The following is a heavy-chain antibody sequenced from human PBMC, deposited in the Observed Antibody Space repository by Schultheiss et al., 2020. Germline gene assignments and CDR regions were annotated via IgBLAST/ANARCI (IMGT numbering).Heavy chain of an antibody. J-gene: IGHJ4*02. CDR1: GGSISSSSYY. CDR2: IYTSGST. V-gene: IGHV4-61*02. CDR3: ARCQSHHYYFDY. Sequence: SETLSLTCTVSGGSISSSSYYWSWIRQPAGKGLEWIGRIYTSGSTNYNPSLKSRVTISVDTSKNQFSLNLSSVTAADTAVYYCARCQSHHYYFDYWGQGTL. D-gene: IGHD5/OR15-5a*01.